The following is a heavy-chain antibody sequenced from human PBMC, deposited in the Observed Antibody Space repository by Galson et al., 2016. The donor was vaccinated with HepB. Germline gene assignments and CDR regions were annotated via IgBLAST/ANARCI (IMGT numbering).Heavy chain of an antibody. J-gene: IGHJ4*02. V-gene: IGHV3-33*08. CDR3: AREHPGIAAAILDY. Sequence: SLRLSCAASGFTFTTYGMHWVRRAPGKGLEWLALIWYDGSNDYYADSVKGRFTISRDNSKNTLYLQLNSLRAEDTAVYYCAREHPGIAAAILDYWGQGTLVTVST. D-gene: IGHD6-25*01. CDR1: GFTFTTYG. CDR2: IWYDGSND.